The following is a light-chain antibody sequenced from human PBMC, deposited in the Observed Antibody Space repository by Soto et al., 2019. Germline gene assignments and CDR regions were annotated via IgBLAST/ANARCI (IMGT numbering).Light chain of an antibody. CDR3: HQYNSYSPT. Sequence: DIQMTQSPSTLSGSVGGRVTITCRASQTISSWLAWYQQKPGKAPKLLIYDASSLESGVPSRFSGSGSGTEFTLTISSLQPDDFATYYCHQYNSYSPTFGQGTKVDIK. CDR2: DAS. CDR1: QTISSW. V-gene: IGKV1-5*01. J-gene: IGKJ1*01.